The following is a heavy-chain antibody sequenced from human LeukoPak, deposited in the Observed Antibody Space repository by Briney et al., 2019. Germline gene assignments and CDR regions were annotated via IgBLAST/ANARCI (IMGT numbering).Heavy chain of an antibody. J-gene: IGHJ3*02. CDR3: ASRSQTGAFDI. CDR2: IYPGDSDA. D-gene: IGHD2-15*01. V-gene: IGHV5-51*01. CDR1: GYSFTNYW. Sequence: GESLKISCKGSGYSFTNYWIAWVRQMPEKGLEWMGVIYPGDSDARYSPSFQGQVTISADKSISTAYLQWRSLKASDTAMYYCASRSQTGAFDIWGQGTLVTVSS.